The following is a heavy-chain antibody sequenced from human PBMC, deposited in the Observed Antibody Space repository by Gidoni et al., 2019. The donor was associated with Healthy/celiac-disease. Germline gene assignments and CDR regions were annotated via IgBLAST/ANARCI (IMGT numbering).Heavy chain of an antibody. Sequence: QVQLQESCPGLVKPSETLSLTCTVSGGSISSYSWSWIRQPPGKGLEWIGYIYYSGSTNYNHSLKSRVTISVDTSKNQFSLKLSSGTAADTAVYYCARFRSSGWYGFPDYWGQGTLVTVSS. CDR1: GGSISSYS. V-gene: IGHV4-59*01. CDR2: IYYSGST. J-gene: IGHJ4*02. D-gene: IGHD6-19*01. CDR3: ARFRSSGWYGFPDY.